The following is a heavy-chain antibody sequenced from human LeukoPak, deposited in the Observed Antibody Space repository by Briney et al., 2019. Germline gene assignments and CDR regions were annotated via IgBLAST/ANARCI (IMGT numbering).Heavy chain of an antibody. Sequence: PSETLSLTCTVSGGSISSGGYYWSWIRQHPGKGLEWIGYIYYSGSTYYNPSLKSRVTISVDTSKNQFSLKLSSVTAADTAVYYCAREGRTAARPGAFDIWGQGTMVTVSS. D-gene: IGHD6-6*01. V-gene: IGHV4-31*03. CDR3: AREGRTAARPGAFDI. CDR2: IYYSGST. J-gene: IGHJ3*02. CDR1: GGSISSGGYY.